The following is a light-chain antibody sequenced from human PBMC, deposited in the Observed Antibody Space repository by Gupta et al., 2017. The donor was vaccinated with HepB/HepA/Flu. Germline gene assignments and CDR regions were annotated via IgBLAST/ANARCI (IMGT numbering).Light chain of an antibody. CDR3: SSYTSSSTVV. J-gene: IGLJ3*02. CDR1: SSDVGGYKY. Sequence: QSALTQPASVSGSPGQSITISCSGTSSDVGGYKYVSWHQQHPGKAPKLMIYDGSSRPSGVSNRFSGSKSGNTASLTISGLQAEDEADYYCSSYTSSSTVVFGGGIKLTVL. CDR2: DGS. V-gene: IGLV2-14*03.